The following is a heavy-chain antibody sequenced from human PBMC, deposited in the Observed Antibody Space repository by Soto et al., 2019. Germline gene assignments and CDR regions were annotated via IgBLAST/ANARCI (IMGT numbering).Heavy chain of an antibody. CDR1: GGTFSSYA. CDR2: IIPIFGTA. CDR3: ASSPYYYDSRDDY. Sequence: GASVKVSCKASGGTFSSYAISWVRQAPGQGLEWMGGIIPIFGTANYAQKFQGRVTITADESTSTAYMELSSLRSEDTAVYYCASSPYYYDSRDDYWGQGTLVTVSS. J-gene: IGHJ4*02. V-gene: IGHV1-69*13. D-gene: IGHD3-22*01.